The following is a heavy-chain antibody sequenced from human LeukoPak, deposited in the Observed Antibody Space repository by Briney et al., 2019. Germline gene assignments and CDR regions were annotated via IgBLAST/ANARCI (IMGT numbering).Heavy chain of an antibody. D-gene: IGHD6-13*01. J-gene: IGHJ4*02. Sequence: KPSETLSLTCTVSGGSISSSNYYWGWIRQPPGKGLEWIGSIYYSGSTDYNASLKSRVTMSVDTSKNQLSLKVISVTAADTAVYYCARGVIAAGGSDFDYWGQGTLVTVSS. CDR2: IYYSGST. CDR3: ARGVIAAGGSDFDY. CDR1: GGSISSSNYY. V-gene: IGHV4-39*07.